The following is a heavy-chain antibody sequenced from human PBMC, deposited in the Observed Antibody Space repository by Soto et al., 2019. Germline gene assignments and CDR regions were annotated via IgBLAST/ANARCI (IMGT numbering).Heavy chain of an antibody. J-gene: IGHJ6*02. CDR2: IIPIFGTA. Sequence: SVKVSCKASGGTFSSYAISWVRQAPGQGLEWMGGIIPIFGTANYAQKFQGRVTITADKSTSTAYMELSSLRSEDTAVYYCATHKPRGSRSGFYGMDVWGQGTTVTVSS. V-gene: IGHV1-69*06. CDR1: GGTFSSYA. D-gene: IGHD5-18*01. CDR3: ATHKPRGSRSGFYGMDV.